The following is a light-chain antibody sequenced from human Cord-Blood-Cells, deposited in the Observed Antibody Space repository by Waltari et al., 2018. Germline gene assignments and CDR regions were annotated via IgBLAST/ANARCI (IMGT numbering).Light chain of an antibody. CDR3: QQYNNWPPEYT. Sequence: EIVMTQSPATLSVSPGARATLSCRASQSVSSNLAWYQQKPGQAPRLLIYGASPRATGIPARFSGSGSGTEFTLTISSLQSEDFAVYYCQQYNNWPPEYTFGQGTKLEIK. CDR1: QSVSSN. V-gene: IGKV3-15*01. CDR2: GAS. J-gene: IGKJ2*01.